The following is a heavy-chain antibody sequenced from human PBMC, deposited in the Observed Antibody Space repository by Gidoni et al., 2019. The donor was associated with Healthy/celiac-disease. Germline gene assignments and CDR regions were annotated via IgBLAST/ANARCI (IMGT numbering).Heavy chain of an antibody. CDR3: ARLGAYDYVWGSAQDAFDI. J-gene: IGHJ3*02. V-gene: IGHV4-39*01. CDR1: GGSISSSSYY. D-gene: IGHD3-16*01. Sequence: QLQLQESGPGLVKPSETLSLTCTVSGGSISSSSYYWGWIRPPPGKGLEWIGSIYYSGSTYYNPSLKSRVTISVDTSKNQFSLKLSSVTAADTAVYYCARLGAYDYVWGSAQDAFDIWGQGTMVTVSS. CDR2: IYYSGST.